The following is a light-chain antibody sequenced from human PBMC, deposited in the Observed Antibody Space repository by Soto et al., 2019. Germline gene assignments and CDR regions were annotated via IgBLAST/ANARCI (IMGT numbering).Light chain of an antibody. CDR1: QSVDNW. Sequence: DIQMTQSPSTLSASVGDTVTITCRASQSVDNWLAWYQQRPGKAPKLLIYKASSLESGVPSRFSGSGSGTHFTLTITSLQPDDFATYHCQQYNGYSTFGQGTKVEVK. J-gene: IGKJ1*01. V-gene: IGKV1-5*03. CDR3: QQYNGYST. CDR2: KAS.